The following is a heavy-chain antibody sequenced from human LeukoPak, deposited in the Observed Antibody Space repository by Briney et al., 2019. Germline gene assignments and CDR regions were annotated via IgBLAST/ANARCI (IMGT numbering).Heavy chain of an antibody. CDR3: ARGGQQLAHAFDI. CDR1: GFSVSNNY. J-gene: IGHJ3*02. CDR2: ISSSSSYI. D-gene: IGHD6-13*01. V-gene: IGHV3-21*01. Sequence: GGSLKLSCAISGFSVSNNYLSWVRQAPGKGLEWVSSISSSSSYIYYADSVKGRFTISRDNAKNSLYLQMNSLRAEDTAVYYCARGGQQLAHAFDIWGQGTMVTVSS.